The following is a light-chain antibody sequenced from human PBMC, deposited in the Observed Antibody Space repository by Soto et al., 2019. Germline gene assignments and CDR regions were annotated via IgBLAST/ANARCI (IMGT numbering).Light chain of an antibody. CDR1: KNDIGAYYF. J-gene: IGLJ1*01. CDR2: EVV. Sequence: QSVLTQPPSASGSPGQSVTISCTGTKNDIGAYYFVSWYQHHPGKAPRLIIYEVVQRPSGVPDRFSGSKSGNTASLTVSGLQAADEADYFCKSYAGSNTYVFGSGTKVTVL. CDR3: KSYAGSNTYV. V-gene: IGLV2-8*01.